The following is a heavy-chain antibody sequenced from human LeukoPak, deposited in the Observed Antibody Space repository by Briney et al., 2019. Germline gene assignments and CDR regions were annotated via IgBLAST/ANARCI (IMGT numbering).Heavy chain of an antibody. J-gene: IGHJ4*02. CDR3: ATSGYNWNYPFDC. D-gene: IGHD1-7*01. CDR2: IYDRGPA. CDR1: GGAIASGGYS. V-gene: IGHV4-30-2*06. Sequence: TPSQTLSLTCTVSGGAIASGGYSWNWIRQSPGKGLEWIGCIYDRGPAYYNPSLKSRVTISVDTSKNQFSLKVTSVTAADTAVYYCATSGYNWNYPFDCWGQGTLVTVSS.